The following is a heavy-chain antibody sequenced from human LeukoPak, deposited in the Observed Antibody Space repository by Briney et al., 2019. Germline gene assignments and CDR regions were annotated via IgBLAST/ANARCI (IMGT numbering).Heavy chain of an antibody. V-gene: IGHV3-48*01. Sequence: GGSLRLSCAASGFTFSSYSMNWVRQAPGKGLEWVSYISSSSSTIYYADSVKGRFTISRDNAKNSLYLQMNSLRAEDTAVYYCARGWGRYGSSFSDYFDYWGQGTLVTVSS. CDR3: ARGWGRYGSSFSDYFDY. J-gene: IGHJ4*02. CDR1: GFTFSSYS. D-gene: IGHD6-6*01. CDR2: ISSSSSTI.